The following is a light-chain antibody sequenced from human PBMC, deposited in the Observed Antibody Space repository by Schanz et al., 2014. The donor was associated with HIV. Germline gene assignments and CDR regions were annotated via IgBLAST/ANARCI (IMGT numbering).Light chain of an antibody. CDR1: SSDVGGYNY. CDR3: KSYRNNNYGTLVV. V-gene: IGLV2-14*03. CDR2: DVR. Sequence: QSALTQPASVSGSPGQSVTISCTGTSSDVGGYNYVAWYQQHPGKAPKLLIYDVRNRPSGGSIRFSGSKSGNTATLTISGLQAEDEADYYCKSYRNNNYGTLVVLGGGTNVTVL. J-gene: IGLJ2*01.